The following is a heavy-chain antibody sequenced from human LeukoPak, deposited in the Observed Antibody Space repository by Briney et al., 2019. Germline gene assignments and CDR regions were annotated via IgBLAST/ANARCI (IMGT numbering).Heavy chain of an antibody. Sequence: PGGSLRLSCAASGFTFSSYAMSWVRQAPGKGLEWVSAISGSGGSTYYADSVKGRFTISRDNSKNTLYPQMNSLRAEDTAVYYCAKVPYDYVWGSYRPLYYFDYWGQGTLVTVSS. D-gene: IGHD3-16*02. V-gene: IGHV3-23*01. J-gene: IGHJ4*02. CDR2: ISGSGGST. CDR1: GFTFSSYA. CDR3: AKVPYDYVWGSYRPLYYFDY.